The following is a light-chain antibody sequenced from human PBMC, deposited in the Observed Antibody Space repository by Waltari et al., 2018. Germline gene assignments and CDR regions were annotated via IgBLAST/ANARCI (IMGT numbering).Light chain of an antibody. V-gene: IGKV2-30*02. CDR1: QSLVHSGGDTY. CDR2: KVS. J-gene: IGKJ1*01. CDR3: MQATHWPGT. Sequence: DVVMTQSPLSLPVTLGQPASISCRSSQSLVHSGGDTYLNWFQQRPGQSPRRLFYKVSNRDSGVPDRFSGSGSGTDFTLKISRVEAEDVAVYYCMQATHWPGTFGQGTKVEIK.